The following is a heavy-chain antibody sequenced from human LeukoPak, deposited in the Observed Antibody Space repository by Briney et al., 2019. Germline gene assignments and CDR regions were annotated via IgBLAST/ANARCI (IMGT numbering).Heavy chain of an antibody. CDR2: IYNRGNT. Sequence: PSETLSLTCAVYGGSFSGYYWTWIRQPPGKGLEWIGYIYNRGNTNYNPSLESRVTISVDTSKNQFSLKVNSVTAADTAVYYCARGRDTVSTPFDYWGQGTLVTVSS. CDR3: ARGRDTVSTPFDY. CDR1: GGSFSGYY. D-gene: IGHD2-15*01. V-gene: IGHV4-59*01. J-gene: IGHJ4*02.